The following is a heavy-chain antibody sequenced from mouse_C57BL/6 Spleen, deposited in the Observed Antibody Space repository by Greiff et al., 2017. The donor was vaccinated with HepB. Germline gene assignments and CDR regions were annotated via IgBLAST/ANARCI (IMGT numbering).Heavy chain of an antibody. D-gene: IGHD2-4*01. CDR3: ARYYDYTYAMDY. Sequence: EVMLVESGGGLVKPGGSLKLSCAASGFTFSSYAMSWVRQTPEKRLEWVATISDGGSYTYYPDNVKGRFTISRDNAKNNLYLQMSHLKSEDTAMYYCARYYDYTYAMDYWGQGTSVTVSS. J-gene: IGHJ4*01. CDR2: ISDGGSYT. V-gene: IGHV5-4*03. CDR1: GFTFSSYA.